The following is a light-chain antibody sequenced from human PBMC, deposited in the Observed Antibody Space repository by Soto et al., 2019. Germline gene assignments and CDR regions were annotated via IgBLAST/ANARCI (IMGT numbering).Light chain of an antibody. CDR2: DAY. V-gene: IGKV3-11*01. CDR3: QQRHMWPIT. J-gene: IGKJ5*01. CDR1: QSFRGL. Sequence: EVVLTQSPVPLSLSPGERATLSCRASQSFRGLLAWYQQKPGQAPRLLIYDAYIRATGIPPRFSGSGSGTDFTLTISSLEPEDSAVYYCQQRHMWPITFGQGTRLEIK.